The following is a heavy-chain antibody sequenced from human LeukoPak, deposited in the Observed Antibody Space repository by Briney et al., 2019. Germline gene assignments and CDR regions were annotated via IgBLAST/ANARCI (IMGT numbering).Heavy chain of an antibody. V-gene: IGHV3-23*01. CDR1: GFTFSSYA. CDR3: AKDHLIGYYYASSGSVAFDI. J-gene: IGHJ3*02. D-gene: IGHD3-22*01. Sequence: GGSLRLSCAASGFTFSSYAMSWVRQAPGKGLEWVSAISGSGGSTYYADSVKGRFIISRDNSKNTLYLQMNSLRAEDTAEYYCAKDHLIGYYYASSGSVAFDIWGQGTMVTVSS. CDR2: ISGSGGST.